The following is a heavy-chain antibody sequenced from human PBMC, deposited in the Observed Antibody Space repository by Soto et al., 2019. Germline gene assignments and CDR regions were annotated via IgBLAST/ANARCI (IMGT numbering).Heavy chain of an antibody. D-gene: IGHD2-15*01. CDR1: GGSISSYY. Sequence: PSETLSLTCTVSGGSISSYYWSWIWQPPGKGLEWIGYIYYSGSTNYNPSLKSRVTISVGTSKNQFSLKLSSVTAADTAVYYCARVVVAAATPGYFYYYYYMDVWGKGTTVTVSS. J-gene: IGHJ6*03. CDR3: ARVVVAAATPGYFYYYYYMDV. CDR2: IYYSGST. V-gene: IGHV4-59*12.